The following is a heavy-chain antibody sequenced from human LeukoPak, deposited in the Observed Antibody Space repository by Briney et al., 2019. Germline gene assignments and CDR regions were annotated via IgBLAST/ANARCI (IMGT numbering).Heavy chain of an antibody. CDR1: GFTFSSYW. J-gene: IGHJ4*02. D-gene: IGHD5/OR15-5a*01. V-gene: IGHV3-21*01. CDR2: ITTSSSYI. Sequence: GGSLRLSCAASGFTFSSYWMHWVRQAPGKGLEWVSSITTSSSYIYYADSVKGRFTISRDNAKNSLYLQMNSLRAEDTAVYYCARDDPTSVSDYWGQGTLVTVSS. CDR3: ARDDPTSVSDY.